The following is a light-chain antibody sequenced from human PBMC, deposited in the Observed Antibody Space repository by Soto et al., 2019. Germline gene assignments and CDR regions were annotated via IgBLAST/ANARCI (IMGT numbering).Light chain of an antibody. Sequence: QSALTQPRSVSGSPGQSVTISCTVTSSDVGGYNYVSWYQQHPGKAPKLMIYDVSKRPSGVPDRFSGSKSGNTASLTISGLQAEDEADYYCCSYAGSYTYVFGTGTRSPS. V-gene: IGLV2-11*01. J-gene: IGLJ1*01. CDR3: CSYAGSYTYV. CDR1: SSDVGGYNY. CDR2: DVS.